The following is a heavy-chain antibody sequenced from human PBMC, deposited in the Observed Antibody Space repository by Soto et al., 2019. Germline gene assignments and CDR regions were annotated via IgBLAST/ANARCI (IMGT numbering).Heavy chain of an antibody. V-gene: IGHV3-33*01. Sequence: ESGGGVVQPGRSLRLSCAASGFTFSSYGMHWVRQAPGKGLEWVAVIWYDGSNKYYADSVKGRFTISRDNSKNTLYLQMNSLRAEDTAVYYCARDPEREYYYDSSGYYYPFYYWGQGTLVTVSS. J-gene: IGHJ4*02. CDR3: ARDPEREYYYDSSGYYYPFYY. CDR1: GFTFSSYG. D-gene: IGHD3-22*01. CDR2: IWYDGSNK.